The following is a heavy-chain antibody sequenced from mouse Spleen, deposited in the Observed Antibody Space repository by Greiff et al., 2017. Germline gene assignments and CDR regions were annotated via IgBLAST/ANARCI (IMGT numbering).Heavy chain of an antibody. CDR2: ISYDGSN. V-gene: IGHV3-6*01. D-gene: IGHD2-12*01. CDR3: ARVSYSDAMDY. Sequence: DVKLVESGPGLVKPSQSLSLTCSVTGYSITSGYYWNWIRQFPGNKLEWMGYISYDGSNNYNPSLKNRISITRDTSKNQFFLKLNSVTTEDTATYYCARVSYSDAMDYWGQGTSVTVSS. J-gene: IGHJ4*01. CDR1: GYSITSGYY.